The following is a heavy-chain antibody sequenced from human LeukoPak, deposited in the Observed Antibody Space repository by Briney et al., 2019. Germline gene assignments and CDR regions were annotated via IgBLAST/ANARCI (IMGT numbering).Heavy chain of an antibody. J-gene: IGHJ4*02. Sequence: PSGGSLRLSCAASGFTFSSYAMSWVRQAPGKGLEWVSAISGSGGSTYYADSVKGRFTISRDNSKNTLYLQMNSLRAEDTAVYYCAKDETHYDFWPPPRDYFDYWGQGTLVTVSS. CDR3: AKDETHYDFWPPPRDYFDY. CDR1: GFTFSSYA. CDR2: ISGSGGST. D-gene: IGHD3-3*01. V-gene: IGHV3-23*01.